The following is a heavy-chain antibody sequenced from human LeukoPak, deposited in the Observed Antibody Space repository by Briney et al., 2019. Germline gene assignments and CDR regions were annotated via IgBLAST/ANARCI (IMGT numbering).Heavy chain of an antibody. CDR1: GFTFSSYG. CDR3: ARSKIAARPRGEGFDI. Sequence: GGSLRLSCAASGFTFSSYGMHWVRQAPGKGLEWVAFIRYDGSNKYYADSVKGRFTISRDNAKNSLYMQMNSLIDEDTAVYYCARSKIAARPRGEGFDIWGQGTMVTVSS. D-gene: IGHD6-6*01. V-gene: IGHV3-30*02. J-gene: IGHJ3*02. CDR2: IRYDGSNK.